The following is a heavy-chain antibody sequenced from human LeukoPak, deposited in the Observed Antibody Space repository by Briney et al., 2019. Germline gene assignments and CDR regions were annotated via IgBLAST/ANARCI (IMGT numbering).Heavy chain of an antibody. J-gene: IGHJ4*02. D-gene: IGHD3-10*02. CDR2: IFYSGST. CDR1: GGSISNSSYY. Sequence: SETLSLTCTVSGGSISNSSYYWGWIRQPPGKGLEWIGSIFYSGSTYYNPSLKSRITISVDTSKDQFSLKLSSVTAADTAVYFCARHSSYVSPVRYWGQGTLVTVSP. CDR3: ARHSSYVSPVRY. V-gene: IGHV4-39*01.